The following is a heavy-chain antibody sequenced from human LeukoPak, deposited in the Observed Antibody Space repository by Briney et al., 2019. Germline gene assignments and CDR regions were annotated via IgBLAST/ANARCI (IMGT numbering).Heavy chain of an antibody. V-gene: IGHV4-31*03. CDR2: IYYSGST. CDR3: ARAYDSSGSPLAVV. J-gene: IGHJ3*01. CDR1: GGSISSGGYY. Sequence: SETLSLTCTVSGGSISSGGYYWSWIRQHPGKGLEWIGYIYYSGSTYYNPSLKSRVTISVDTSKNQFSRKLGSVTAADTAVYYCARAYDSSGSPLAVVWGQGTMVTVSS. D-gene: IGHD3-22*01.